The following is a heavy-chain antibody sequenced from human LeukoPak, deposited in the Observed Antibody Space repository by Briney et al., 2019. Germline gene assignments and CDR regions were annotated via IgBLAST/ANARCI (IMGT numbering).Heavy chain of an antibody. CDR2: IYYSGST. V-gene: IGHV4-39*01. CDR3: ARHRKVVVAATYSFDY. D-gene: IGHD2-15*01. Sequence: SETLSLTCTVSGGSISISSYYWGWIRQPPGKGLQWIGSIYYSGSTYYNPSLKSRVTISVDTSKNQFSLKLSSVTAADTAVYYCARHRKVVVAATYSFDYWGQGTLVTVSS. J-gene: IGHJ4*02. CDR1: GGSISISSYY.